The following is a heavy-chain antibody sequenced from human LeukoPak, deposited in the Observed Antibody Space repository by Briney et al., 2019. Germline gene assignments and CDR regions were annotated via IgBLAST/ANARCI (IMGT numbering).Heavy chain of an antibody. CDR1: GGSISSYY. CDR2: IYYSGST. J-gene: IGHJ6*03. V-gene: IGHV4-59*08. Sequence: SETLSLTCTVSGGSISSYYWSWIRQPPGKGLEWIGYIYYSGSTNYNPSLKSRVTISVDTSKNQFSLRLSSVTAADTAVYYCARQAPNYYYYYMDVWGKGTTVTVSS. CDR3: ARQAPNYYYYYMDV.